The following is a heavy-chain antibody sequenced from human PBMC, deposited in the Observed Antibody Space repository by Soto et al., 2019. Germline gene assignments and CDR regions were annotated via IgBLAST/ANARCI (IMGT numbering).Heavy chain of an antibody. V-gene: IGHV3-21*01. CDR2: IGSGGNYI. CDR3: ARDESSGTSLDP. J-gene: IGHJ5*02. D-gene: IGHD2-2*01. Sequence: EVKLVESGGGLVKPGGSLRLSCAASGFTFGSYSMNWVRQAPGMGLEWVASIGSGGNYIYYAESVRGRVTISRDNAKNSLYLQMHSLRVEDTAVYYCARDESSGTSLDPWGQGTLVTVSS. CDR1: GFTFGSYS.